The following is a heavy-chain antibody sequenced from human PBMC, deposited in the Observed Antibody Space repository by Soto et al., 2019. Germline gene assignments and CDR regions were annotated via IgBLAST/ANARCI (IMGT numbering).Heavy chain of an antibody. J-gene: IGHJ4*02. CDR3: ARSRLRYFDWLSYYFDY. CDR2: INPNSGGT. D-gene: IGHD3-9*01. CDR1: GYTFTGYY. Sequence: GASVKVSCKASGYTFTGYYMHWVRQAPGQGLEWMGWINPNSGGTNYAQKFQGWVTMTRDTSISTAYTELSRLRSDDTAVYYCARSRLRYFDWLSYYFDYWGQGTLVTVSS. V-gene: IGHV1-2*04.